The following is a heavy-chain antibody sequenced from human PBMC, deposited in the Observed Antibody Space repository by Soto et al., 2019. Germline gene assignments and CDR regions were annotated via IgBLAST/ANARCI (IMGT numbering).Heavy chain of an antibody. CDR2: IKSKTDGGTT. D-gene: IGHD3-22*01. V-gene: IGHV3-15*07. Sequence: GSMLLSCSASRFTFSNAWLNWVRQVPGKGQEWVGRIKSKTDGGTTDYAAPVKGRFTISRDDSKNTLYLQMNSLKTEDTAVYYCTTDPVTMIVVVPSSGWGQGTLVTVSS. CDR3: TTDPVTMIVVVPSSG. CDR1: RFTFSNAW. J-gene: IGHJ4*02.